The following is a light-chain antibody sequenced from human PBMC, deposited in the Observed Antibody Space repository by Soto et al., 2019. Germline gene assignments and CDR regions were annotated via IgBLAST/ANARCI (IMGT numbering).Light chain of an antibody. Sequence: DIQMTQSPSTLSASVGDRVTITCRASQSITSWLAWYQQKPGKDPKLLIYKESSLESGVPSRFSGSGSGTEFTLTINSLQPDDFATYYCQQYDNYWTFGQGTKVDIK. CDR3: QQYDNYWT. CDR1: QSITSW. CDR2: KES. V-gene: IGKV1-5*03. J-gene: IGKJ1*01.